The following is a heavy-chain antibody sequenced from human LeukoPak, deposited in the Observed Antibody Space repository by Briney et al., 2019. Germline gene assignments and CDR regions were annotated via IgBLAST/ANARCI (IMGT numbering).Heavy chain of an antibody. CDR1: GFTFSRDW. V-gene: IGHV3-7*01. D-gene: IGHD2-2*01. CDR3: ARDGLPVALNY. CDR2: IKQDGSEK. J-gene: IGHJ4*02. Sequence: GGSLRLSCAASGFTFSRDWMSWVRQAPGKGLEWVANIKQDGSEKGYVDSVQGRFTISRDNAKNSLYLEMNSLRAEDTAVYYCARDGLPVALNYWGQGTLVTVSS.